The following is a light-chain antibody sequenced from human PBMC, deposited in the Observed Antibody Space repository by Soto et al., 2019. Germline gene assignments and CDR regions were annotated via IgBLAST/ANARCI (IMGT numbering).Light chain of an antibody. CDR3: QQYTSSLIT. CDR2: GAS. CDR1: QSVGSSY. Sequence: EMVLTQSPASLSLSPGESATLSCRASQSVGSSYLAWYQHKHGQAPRLLIYGASSRATGIPDRFSGSGSGTDLTINIGRLEPEDCEVYYCQQYTSSLITFGQGTRLEI. V-gene: IGKV3-20*01. J-gene: IGKJ5*01.